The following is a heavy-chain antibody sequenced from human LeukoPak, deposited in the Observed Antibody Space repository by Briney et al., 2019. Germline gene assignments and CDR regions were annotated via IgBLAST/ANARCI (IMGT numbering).Heavy chain of an antibody. CDR3: ARRTESYYYFDS. CDR1: GYSFTTYW. Sequence: GESLKISCKGSGYSFTTYWIAWVRRVPGKGLECMGIIHPGDSDTRYSPSFQGQVTISADKSTSTAYLQWSSLKASDTAMYYCARRTESYYYFDSWGQGTLVTVSS. V-gene: IGHV5-51*01. CDR2: IHPGDSDT. D-gene: IGHD1-26*01. J-gene: IGHJ4*02.